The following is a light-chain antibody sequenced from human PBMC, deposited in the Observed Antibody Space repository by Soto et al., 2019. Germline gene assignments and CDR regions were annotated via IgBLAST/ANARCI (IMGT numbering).Light chain of an antibody. CDR2: EVN. CDR1: STDVGGYNY. CDR3: GSYTSTDTPFV. Sequence: QSVLAQPSSVSGSPGQSITISCTGTSTDVGGYNYVSWYQHHPGKGPKPIIYEVNNRPSGVSDRFSGSKSGNKASLTISNLEAEDESDYYCGSYTSTDTPFVFXTGTKVTVL. V-gene: IGLV2-14*01. J-gene: IGLJ1*01.